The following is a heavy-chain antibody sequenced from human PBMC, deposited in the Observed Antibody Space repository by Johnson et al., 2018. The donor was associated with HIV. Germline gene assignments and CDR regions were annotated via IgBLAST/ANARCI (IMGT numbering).Heavy chain of an antibody. CDR2: IYSGGST. CDR1: GFTVSSNY. Sequence: VQLVESGGGVVQPGGSLRLSCAASGFTVSSNYMSWVRQAPGKGLEWVSVIYSGGSTYYADSVKGRFTISRDNSKNTLYLQMNSLRAEDTAVYYCARDHYYDSSGYHEGDAFYIWGQGTMVTVSS. V-gene: IGHV3-53*01. CDR3: ARDHYYDSSGYHEGDAFYI. D-gene: IGHD3-22*01. J-gene: IGHJ3*02.